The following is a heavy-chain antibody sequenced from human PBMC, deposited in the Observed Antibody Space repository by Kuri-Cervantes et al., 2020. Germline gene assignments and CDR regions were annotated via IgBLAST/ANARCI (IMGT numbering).Heavy chain of an antibody. CDR2: INPSGGST. J-gene: IGHJ6*02. CDR3: ARDRVDTYYYYGMDV. V-gene: IGHV1-46*01. CDR1: GYTFTSYY. Sequence: ASVKVSCKASGYTFTSYYMHWVRQAPGQGLEWMGIINPSGGSTSYAQKFQGRVTMTRDTSTSTVYMELSSLRSEDTAVYYCARDRVDTYYYYGMDVWGQGTTVTVSS. D-gene: IGHD5-18*01.